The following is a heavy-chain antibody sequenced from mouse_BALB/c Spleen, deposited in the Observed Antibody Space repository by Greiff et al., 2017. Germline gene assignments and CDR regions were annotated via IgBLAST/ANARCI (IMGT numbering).Heavy chain of an antibody. CDR1: GFSLTSYG. CDR2: IWAGGST. CDR3: ARDQRGYVEDAMDY. J-gene: IGHJ4*01. V-gene: IGHV2-9*02. Sequence: VKLRESGPGLVAPSQSLSITCTVSGFSLTSYGVHWVRQPPGKGLEWLGVIWAGGSTNYNSALMSRLSISKDNSKSQVFLKMNSLQTDDTAMYYCARDQRGYVEDAMDYWGQGTSVTVSS.